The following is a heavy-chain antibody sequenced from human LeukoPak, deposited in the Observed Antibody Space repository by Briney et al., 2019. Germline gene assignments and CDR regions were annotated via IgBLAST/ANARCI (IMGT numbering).Heavy chain of an antibody. D-gene: IGHD6-6*01. CDR3: AREAQLVPHWFDP. Sequence: SVKVSCKASGGTFSSYTISWVRQAPGQGLEWMGRIIPILGIANYAQKFQGRVTITADKSTSTAYMELGSLRSEDTAVYYCAREAQLVPHWFDPWGQGTLVTVSS. CDR1: GGTFSSYT. CDR2: IIPILGIA. J-gene: IGHJ5*02. V-gene: IGHV1-69*04.